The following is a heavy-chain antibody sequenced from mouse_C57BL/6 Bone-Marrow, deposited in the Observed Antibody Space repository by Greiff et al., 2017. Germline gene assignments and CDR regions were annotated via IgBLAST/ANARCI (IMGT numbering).Heavy chain of an antibody. J-gene: IGHJ1*03. D-gene: IGHD4-1*01. CDR3: ASDWVPLGWYFDV. V-gene: IGHV1-81*01. CDR1: GYTFTSYG. Sequence: QVQLKQSGAELARPGASVKLSCKASGYTFTSYGISWVKQRTGQGLEWIGEIYPRSGNTYYNEKFKGKATLTADNTSSTAYMGLRSLPSEDYAVYFCASDWVPLGWYFDVWGTGTTVTVSS. CDR2: IYPRSGNT.